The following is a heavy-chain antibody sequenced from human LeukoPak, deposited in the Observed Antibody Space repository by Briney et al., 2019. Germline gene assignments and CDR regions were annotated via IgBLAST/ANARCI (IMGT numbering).Heavy chain of an antibody. CDR3: ARLPAAAAMGYYGMDV. J-gene: IGHJ6*04. CDR1: GGSFSGYY. Sequence: SETLSLTCAVYGGSFSGYYWSWIRQPPGKGLEWIGEINHSGSTNHNPSLKSRVTISVDTSKNQFSLKLSSVTAADTAVYYCARLPAAAAMGYYGMDVWGKGTTVTVSS. V-gene: IGHV4-34*01. CDR2: INHSGST. D-gene: IGHD6-13*01.